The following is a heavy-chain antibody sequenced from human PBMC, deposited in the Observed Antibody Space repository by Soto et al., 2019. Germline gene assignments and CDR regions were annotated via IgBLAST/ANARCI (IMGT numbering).Heavy chain of an antibody. V-gene: IGHV3-15*01. J-gene: IGHJ4*02. Sequence: PGGSLRLSCAASGFTFSNAWMSWVRQAPGKGLEWVGRIKSKTDGGTTDYAAPVKGRFTISRDDSKNKIYLQMNSLKTEDTAVYYCTTLAYCGGDCYFPYYFDYWGQGTLVTVSS. D-gene: IGHD2-21*01. CDR2: IKSKTDGGTT. CDR3: TTLAYCGGDCYFPYYFDY. CDR1: GFTFSNAW.